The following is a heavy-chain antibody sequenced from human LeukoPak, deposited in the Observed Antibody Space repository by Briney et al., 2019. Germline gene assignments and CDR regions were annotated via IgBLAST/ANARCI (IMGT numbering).Heavy chain of an antibody. D-gene: IGHD7-27*01. CDR3: VREWVDWGQGYNWFDR. CDR2: ISWNSGSI. CDR1: GFTFDDYA. J-gene: IGHJ5*02. V-gene: IGHV3-9*01. Sequence: GRSLRLSCAASGFTFDDYAMHWVRQAPGKGLGWVSGISWNSGSIGYADSVKGRFAISRDNTKNSLHLQMSSLRAEDTAVYYCVREWVDWGQGYNWFDRWGQGTLATVSS.